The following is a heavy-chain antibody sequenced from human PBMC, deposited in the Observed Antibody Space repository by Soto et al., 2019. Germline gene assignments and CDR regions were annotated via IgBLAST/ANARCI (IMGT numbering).Heavy chain of an antibody. CDR3: VHSPPDFWCCFFNWFDP. CDR2: IYWNDDK. D-gene: IGHD3-3*01. V-gene: IGHV2-5*01. CDR1: GFSLSTSGVG. Sequence: SGPTLVNPPQTLTLTCTFSGFSLSTSGVGVGWIRQPPGKALEWLALIYWNDDKRYSPSLKSRLNITKDTSKNKVVLTITNIKPVYTASYYCVHSPPDFWCCFFNWFDPWGHVTLVPVSS. J-gene: IGHJ5*02.